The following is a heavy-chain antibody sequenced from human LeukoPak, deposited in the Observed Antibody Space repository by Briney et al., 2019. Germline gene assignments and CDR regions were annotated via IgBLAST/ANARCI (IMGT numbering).Heavy chain of an antibody. CDR2: IRYDGSNK. Sequence: PGGSLRLSCAASGFTFSSYSMNWVRQAPGKGLEWVAFIRYDGSNKYYADSVKGRFTISRDNSKNTLYLQMNSLRAEDTAVYYCAILAYCGGDCYRTFDYWGQGTLVTVSS. D-gene: IGHD2-21*02. V-gene: IGHV3-30*02. CDR3: AILAYCGGDCYRTFDY. CDR1: GFTFSSYS. J-gene: IGHJ4*02.